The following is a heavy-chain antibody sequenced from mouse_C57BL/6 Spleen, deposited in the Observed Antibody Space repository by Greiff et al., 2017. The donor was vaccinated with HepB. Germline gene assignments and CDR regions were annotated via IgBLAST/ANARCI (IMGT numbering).Heavy chain of an antibody. D-gene: IGHD1-1*01. CDR3: ARDSLITTVVATDY. CDR2: IYPGSGST. Sequence: QVQLQQPGAELVKPGASVKMSCKASGYTFTSYWITWVKQRPGQGLEWIGDIYPGSGSTIYNEKFKSKATLTVDTSSSTAYMQLSSLTSEDSAVYYCARDSLITTVVATDYWGQGTTLTVSS. CDR1: GYTFTSYW. J-gene: IGHJ2*01. V-gene: IGHV1-55*01.